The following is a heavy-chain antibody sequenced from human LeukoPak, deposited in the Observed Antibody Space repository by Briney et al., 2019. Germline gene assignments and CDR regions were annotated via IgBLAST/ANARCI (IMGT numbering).Heavy chain of an antibody. Sequence: GGSLRLSCAASGFTFTSYAMSWVRQAPGKGLEWVSAISGSGGSTYYADSVKGRFTISRDNSKNTLYLQMNSLRAEDTAVYYYAKVDGGLASAGTPDYWGQGTLVTVSS. V-gene: IGHV3-23*01. CDR1: GFTFTSYA. CDR2: ISGSGGST. J-gene: IGHJ4*02. CDR3: AKVDGGLASAGTPDY. D-gene: IGHD6-13*01.